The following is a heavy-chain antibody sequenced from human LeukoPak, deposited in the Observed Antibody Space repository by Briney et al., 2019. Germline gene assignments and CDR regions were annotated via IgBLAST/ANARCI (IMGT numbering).Heavy chain of an antibody. CDR2: IYSGGTT. V-gene: IGHV3-53*01. J-gene: IGHJ3*01. D-gene: IGHD4-23*01. Sequence: PGGSLRLSCAASGFTVSSNHMSWVRQAPWKGLKWVSIIYSGGTTYYADSVKGRFTISRDNSKNTLYLQMNTLRAEDTAVYYCARDADYGGSPDAFDVWGRGTIVTVSS. CDR1: GFTVSSNH. CDR3: ARDADYGGSPDAFDV.